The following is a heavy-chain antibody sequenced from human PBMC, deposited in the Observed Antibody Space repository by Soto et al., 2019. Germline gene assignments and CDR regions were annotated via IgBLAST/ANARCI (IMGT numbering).Heavy chain of an antibody. J-gene: IGHJ5*02. V-gene: IGHV1-69*04. D-gene: IGHD2-2*03. CDR1: GGSFSSYT. Sequence: SVKVSCEACGGSFSSYTISWVRQAPGQGLEWMGRIIPILGIANYAQKFQGRVTITADKSTSTAYMELSSLRSEDTAVYYCARDRGAESTLDIVVVPAAMRPVLGWFDPWGQGTLVTVSS. CDR2: IIPILGIA. CDR3: ARDRGAESTLDIVVVPAAMRPVLGWFDP.